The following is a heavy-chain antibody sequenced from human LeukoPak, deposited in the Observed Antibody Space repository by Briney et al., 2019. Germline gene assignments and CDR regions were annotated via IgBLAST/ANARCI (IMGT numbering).Heavy chain of an antibody. CDR2: ISQTGTIE. J-gene: IGHJ6*03. V-gene: IGHV3-30*04. CDR3: ARDRAVALPTYYYYMDV. CDR1: GFTFVTYV. Sequence: GGSLRLSCAASGFTFVTYVIHWVRQAPGKGLEWVPVISQTGTIETYADSVQGRFTISRDNSRNTVYLQMTSLKTEDTAVYYCARDRAVALPTYYYYMDVWGKGTTVTVSS. D-gene: IGHD2-15*01.